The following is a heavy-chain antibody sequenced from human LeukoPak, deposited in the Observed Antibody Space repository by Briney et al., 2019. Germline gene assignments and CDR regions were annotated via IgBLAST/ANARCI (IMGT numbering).Heavy chain of an antibody. Sequence: GGSLRLSCAASGFTFSSYWMSWVRQAPGKGLEWVANIKQDGSEKYYVQSVKGRFTVSRDNAQNAVFLQMTNLRVEDTAVYYCARWKMELQRNAFDFWGQGTVVTVSS. J-gene: IGHJ3*01. D-gene: IGHD1-26*01. V-gene: IGHV3-7*01. CDR3: ARWKMELQRNAFDF. CDR2: IKQDGSEK. CDR1: GFTFSSYW.